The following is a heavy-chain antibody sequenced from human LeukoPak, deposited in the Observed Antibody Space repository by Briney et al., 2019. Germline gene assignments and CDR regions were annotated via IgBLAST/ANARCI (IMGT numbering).Heavy chain of an antibody. CDR2: IYTSGST. CDR3: ASDPSNYYYMDV. V-gene: IGHV4-4*07. J-gene: IGHJ6*03. Sequence: SETLSLTCTVSGGSTSSYYWSWIRQPAGKGLEWIGRIYTSGSTNYNPSLKSRVTMSVDTSKNQFSLKLSSVTAADTAVYYCASDPSNYYYMDVWGKGTTVTVSS. CDR1: GGSTSSYY.